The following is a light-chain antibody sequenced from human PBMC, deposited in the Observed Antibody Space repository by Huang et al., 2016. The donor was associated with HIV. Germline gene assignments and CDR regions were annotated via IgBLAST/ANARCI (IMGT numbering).Light chain of an antibody. J-gene: IGKJ4*01. V-gene: IGKV4-1*01. CDR1: QRVFFSSTNKNH. Sequence: DIVMTQSPDSLAVSLGESATINCKSSQRVFFSSTNKNHQGWYQQKPGQPPRLLIYWASTRESGVHDRFSGSWSETDFTLTISSLQAEDVADYHCQQYADIPTFGGGTKVEIK. CDR2: WAS. CDR3: QQYADIPT.